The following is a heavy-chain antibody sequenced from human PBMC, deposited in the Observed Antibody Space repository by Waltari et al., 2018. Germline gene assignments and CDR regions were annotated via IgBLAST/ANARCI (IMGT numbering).Heavy chain of an antibody. D-gene: IGHD2-15*01. CDR1: GFTFSSYT. J-gene: IGHJ4*02. Sequence: QVQLVESGGGVVQPGRSMRLSCAASGFTFSSYTMHWVRQAPGKGLEWVAVISYDGSNKYYADSVKGRFTISRDNSKNTLYLQMNSLRAEDTAVYYCARGRGGLAGYWGQGILVTVSS. V-gene: IGHV3-30*01. CDR2: ISYDGSNK. CDR3: ARGRGGLAGY.